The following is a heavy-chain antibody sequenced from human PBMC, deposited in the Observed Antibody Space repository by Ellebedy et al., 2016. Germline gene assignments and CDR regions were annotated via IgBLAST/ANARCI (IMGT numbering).Heavy chain of an antibody. CDR3: AKSRHSAAYCGGACYYDDAFDM. CDR2: ISYSGGSA. D-gene: IGHD2-21*02. V-gene: IGHV3-23*01. CDR1: GFTFSTYA. Sequence: GESLKISXAASGFTFSTYAMSWVRQAPGKALEWVSHISYSGGSANYADAVKGRFTISRDNSKRTLYLQMNSLRAEDTAVYYWAKSRHSAAYCGGACYYDDAFDMWGQGTMVTVSS. J-gene: IGHJ3*02.